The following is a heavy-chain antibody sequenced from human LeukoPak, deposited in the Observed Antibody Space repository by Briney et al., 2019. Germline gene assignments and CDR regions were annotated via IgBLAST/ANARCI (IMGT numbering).Heavy chain of an antibody. V-gene: IGHV4-34*01. CDR3: ARHGWHAWYFDL. CDR2: INHSGST. D-gene: IGHD6-19*01. CDR1: GGSFSGYY. Sequence: SETLSLTCAVYGGSFSGYYWSWIRQPPGKGLEWIGEINHSGSTNYNPSLKSRVTISVDTPKNQFSLKLSSVTAADTAVYYCARHGWHAWYFDLWGRGTLVTVSS. J-gene: IGHJ2*01.